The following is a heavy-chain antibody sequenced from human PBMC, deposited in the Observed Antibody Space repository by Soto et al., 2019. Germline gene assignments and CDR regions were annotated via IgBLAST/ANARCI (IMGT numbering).Heavy chain of an antibody. Sequence: QVQLVQSGAEVKKPGSSVKVSCKASGGTFSSYAISWVRQAPGQGLEWMGGIIPIFGTANYAKKFQGRVTITAEESTSTAYMELSSLRYEDTAVYYGARTLPKSSGCVYWGQGTLVTVSS. CDR2: IIPIFGTA. V-gene: IGHV1-69*01. J-gene: IGHJ4*02. D-gene: IGHD6-19*01. CDR3: ARTLPKSSGCVY. CDR1: GGTFSSYA.